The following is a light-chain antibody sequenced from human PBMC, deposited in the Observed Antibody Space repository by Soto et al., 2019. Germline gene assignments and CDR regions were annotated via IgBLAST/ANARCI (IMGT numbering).Light chain of an antibody. CDR3: QQRTNWPPGST. CDR1: QSVSTY. Sequence: IVLTQSPATLSLSPGERATLSCRASQSVSTYLAWYQQKPGQAPRLPIYDASNRATGIPARFSGSGSGTDFTLTISSLEPEDFAVYYCQQRTNWPPGSTFGPGTKVDIK. J-gene: IGKJ3*01. CDR2: DAS. V-gene: IGKV3-11*01.